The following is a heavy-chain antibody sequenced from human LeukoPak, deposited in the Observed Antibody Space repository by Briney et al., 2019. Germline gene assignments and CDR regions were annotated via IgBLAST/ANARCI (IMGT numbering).Heavy chain of an antibody. CDR2: ISGSSSPI. CDR1: GFTFSTYA. J-gene: IGHJ4*02. CDR3: ARDKDWGFDY. V-gene: IGHV3-48*02. D-gene: IGHD7-27*01. Sequence: GGSLRLSCVASGFTFSTYAMTWVRQAPGEGLEWVSYISGSSSPISYADSVKGRFTISRDNAKTSLYLQMNSLRDEDTAVYYCARDKDWGFDYWGQGTLVTVSS.